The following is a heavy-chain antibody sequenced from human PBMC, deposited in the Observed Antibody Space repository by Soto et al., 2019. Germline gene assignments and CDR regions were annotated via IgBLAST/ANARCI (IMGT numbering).Heavy chain of an antibody. CDR3: ARDPSGSSWSPLYYYYYYGMDV. CDR2: IKQDGSEK. J-gene: IGHJ6*02. D-gene: IGHD6-13*01. Sequence: GGSLRLSCAASGFTFSSYWMSWVRQAPGKGLEWVANIKQDGSEKYYVDSVKGRFTISRDNAKNSLYLQMNSLRAEDTAVYYCARDPSGSSWSPLYYYYYYGMDVWGQGTTVTVS. CDR1: GFTFSSYW. V-gene: IGHV3-7*01.